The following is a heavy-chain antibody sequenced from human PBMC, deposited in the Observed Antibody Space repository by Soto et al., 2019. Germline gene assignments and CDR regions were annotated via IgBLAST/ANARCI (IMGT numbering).Heavy chain of an antibody. CDR1: GGSFSGYY. J-gene: IGHJ4*02. Sequence: PSETLSLTCAVYGGSFSGYYWSWIRQPPGKGLEWIGEINRSGSTNYNPSLKSRVTISVDTSKNQFSLKLSSVTAADTAVYYCARGLGPIIDYWGQGTLVTVSS. CDR2: INRSGST. CDR3: ARGLGPIIDY. D-gene: IGHD5-12*01. V-gene: IGHV4-34*01.